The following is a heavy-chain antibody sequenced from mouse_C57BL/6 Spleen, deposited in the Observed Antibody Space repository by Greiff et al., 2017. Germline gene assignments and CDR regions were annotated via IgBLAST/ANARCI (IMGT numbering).Heavy chain of an antibody. CDR1: GYTFTDYN. J-gene: IGHJ1*03. CDR3: ARGYGSSNWYFDV. D-gene: IGHD1-1*01. CDR2: INPNNGGT. V-gene: IGHV1-18*01. Sequence: VQLKQSGPELVKPGASVKIPCKASGYTFTDYNMDWVKQRPGKSLEWIGDINPNNGGTIYNQKFKGKATLTVDKSSNTACMELRSLTSEDTAVYYCARGYGSSNWYFDVWGTGTTVTVSS.